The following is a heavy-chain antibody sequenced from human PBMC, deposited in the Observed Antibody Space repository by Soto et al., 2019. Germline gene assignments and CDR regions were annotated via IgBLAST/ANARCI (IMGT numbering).Heavy chain of an antibody. J-gene: IGHJ6*02. CDR2: ISAYNGNT. Sequence: ASVKVSCKASGYTFTSYGISWVRQAPGQGLEWMGWISAYNGNTNYAQKLQGRVTMTTDTSTSTAYMELRSLRSDDTAVYYCARDLREWLRLVYYYYGMDAWGQGTTVTVSS. V-gene: IGHV1-18*04. D-gene: IGHD5-12*01. CDR3: ARDLREWLRLVYYYYGMDA. CDR1: GYTFTSYG.